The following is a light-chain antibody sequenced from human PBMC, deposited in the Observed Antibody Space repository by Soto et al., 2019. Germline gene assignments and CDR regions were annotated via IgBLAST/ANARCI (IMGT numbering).Light chain of an antibody. CDR3: QYYNNYCWT. CDR1: QSISSW. V-gene: IGKV1-5*03. J-gene: IGKJ1*01. Sequence: DIPLTQSPSTLSASVGDRVTITCRASQSISSWLAWYQQKPGKAPKILIYKTSSLDSGVPSRFSGSGSGTEFTLTISSLQPDDFATYYCQYYNNYCWTFGQGTKVEIK. CDR2: KTS.